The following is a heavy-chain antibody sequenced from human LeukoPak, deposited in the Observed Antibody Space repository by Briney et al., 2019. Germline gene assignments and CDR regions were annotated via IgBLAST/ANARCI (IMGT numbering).Heavy chain of an antibody. D-gene: IGHD7-27*01. Sequence: SETLSLTCAVSAYSITSGYYWGWIRQPPGKGLEWIGSIYHSGSTYYNPSLKSRVTISVDTSKNQFSLKLSSVTAADTAVYYCATRPLGIINAFDIWGQGTMVTVSS. CDR2: IYHSGST. V-gene: IGHV4-38-2*01. CDR3: ATRPLGIINAFDI. CDR1: AYSITSGYY. J-gene: IGHJ3*02.